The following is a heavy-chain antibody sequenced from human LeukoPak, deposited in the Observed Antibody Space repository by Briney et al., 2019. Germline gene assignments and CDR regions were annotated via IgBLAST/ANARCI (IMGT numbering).Heavy chain of an antibody. Sequence: GGSLRLSCSASGLTFPSYALHWVRQAPGKGLEYVSAISTTGSRTYYADSVKGIFTISRDDSKSTMYLQMISLRPEDTAVYYCVTAYCSSTNCYGPEYWGRGTLVTVSS. CDR1: GLTFPSYA. J-gene: IGHJ4*02. CDR2: ISTTGSRT. D-gene: IGHD2-2*01. V-gene: IGHV3-64D*06. CDR3: VTAYCSSTNCYGPEY.